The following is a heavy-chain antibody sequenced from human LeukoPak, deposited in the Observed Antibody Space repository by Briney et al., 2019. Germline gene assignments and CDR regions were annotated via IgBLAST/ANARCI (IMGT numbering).Heavy chain of an antibody. CDR1: GFIFRSYE. Sequence: GGSLRLSCAASGFIFRSYEMNWVRQAPGKGLEWVSSISSGSTYIYYADSVKGRFTISRDNAKNSLYLEMNSLRAEDTAVYYCGDFDYWGQGTLVTVSS. V-gene: IGHV3-21*01. CDR2: ISSGSTYI. J-gene: IGHJ4*02. CDR3: GDFDY.